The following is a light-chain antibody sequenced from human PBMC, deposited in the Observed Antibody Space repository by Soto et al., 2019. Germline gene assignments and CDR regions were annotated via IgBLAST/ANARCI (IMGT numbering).Light chain of an antibody. V-gene: IGKV1-33*01. CDR1: QDISDV. CDR3: QQFYDLPIT. Sequence: DIQMTQSPAALSASVGDRVTITCQASQDISDVLNWYQQQPGKAPKVLIYEASKVQTGVPSRFSGRGSGKDFTFTISRLQPDDSGTYCCQQFYDLPITFGQGTRLEI. J-gene: IGKJ5*01. CDR2: EAS.